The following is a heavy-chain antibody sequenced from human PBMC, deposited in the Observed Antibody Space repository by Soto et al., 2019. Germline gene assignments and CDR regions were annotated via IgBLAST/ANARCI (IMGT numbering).Heavy chain of an antibody. J-gene: IGHJ4*02. CDR2: IYYSGST. CDR1: GGSISSYY. D-gene: IGHD6-13*01. V-gene: IGHV4-59*12. Sequence: SETLSLTCTVSGGSISSYYWSWIRQPPGKGLEWIGYIYYSGSTNYNPSLKSRVTISRDNSKNTLYLQMNSLRVEDTAVYYCARTLASARQVDYWGQGTLVTVSS. CDR3: ARTLASARQVDY.